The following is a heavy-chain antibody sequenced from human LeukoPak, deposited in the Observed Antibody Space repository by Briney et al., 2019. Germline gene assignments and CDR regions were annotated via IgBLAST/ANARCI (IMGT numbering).Heavy chain of an antibody. V-gene: IGHV3-23*01. CDR3: AKGGGGRLIYYYYMDV. Sequence: PGGSLRLSCAASGFTFSSYEMNWVRRAPGKGLEWVSAISGSGGSTYYADSVKGRFTISRDNSKNTLYLQMNSLRAEDMALYYCAKGGGGRLIYYYYMDVWGKGTTVTVSS. J-gene: IGHJ6*03. CDR2: ISGSGGST. D-gene: IGHD3-16*01. CDR1: GFTFSSYE.